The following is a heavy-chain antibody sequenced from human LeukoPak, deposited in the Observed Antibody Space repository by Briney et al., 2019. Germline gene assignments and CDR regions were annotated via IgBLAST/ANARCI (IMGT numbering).Heavy chain of an antibody. V-gene: IGHV3-30*03. Sequence: GGSLRLSCAASGFTFSSYAMHWVRQAPGKGPEWLTVISYAGNEKYYADSVKDRFSISRDNAKNTLYLQMNSLRAEDTAVYYCVRDLGGRSGHWGQGTLVTVSS. J-gene: IGHJ4*02. D-gene: IGHD1-26*01. CDR1: GFTFSSYA. CDR2: ISYAGNEK. CDR3: VRDLGGRSGH.